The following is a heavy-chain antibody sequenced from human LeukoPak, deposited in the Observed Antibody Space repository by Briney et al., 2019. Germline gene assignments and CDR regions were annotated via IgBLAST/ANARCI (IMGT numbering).Heavy chain of an antibody. J-gene: IGHJ4*02. V-gene: IGHV4-34*01. Sequence: SETLSLTCAVYGGSFSGYYWSWIRQPPGKGLEWIGEVNHSGSTNYNPSLKSRVTISVDTSKNQFSLKLSSVTAADTAVYYCVRRTTGTTTEGLRIGAFDYWGQGTLVTVSS. CDR2: VNHSGST. D-gene: IGHD1-1*01. CDR3: VRRTTGTTTEGLRIGAFDY. CDR1: GGSFSGYY.